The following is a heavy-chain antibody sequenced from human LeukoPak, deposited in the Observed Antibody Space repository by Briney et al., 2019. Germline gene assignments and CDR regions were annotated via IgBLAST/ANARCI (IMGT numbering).Heavy chain of an antibody. CDR3: ARAVDTAMVYYYYYGMDV. D-gene: IGHD5-18*01. CDR2: ISAYNGNT. V-gene: IGHV1-18*01. J-gene: IGHJ6*02. CDR1: GYTFTSYG. Sequence: ASVKVSCKASGYTFTSYGISWVRQAPGQGLEWMGWISAYNGNTNYAQKLQGRVTMTTDTSTSTAYMELRSLRSDDTAVYYCARAVDTAMVYYYYYGMDVWRQGTTVTVSS.